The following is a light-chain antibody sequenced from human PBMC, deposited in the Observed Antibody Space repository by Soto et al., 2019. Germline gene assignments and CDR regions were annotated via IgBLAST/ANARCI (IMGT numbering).Light chain of an antibody. J-gene: IGKJ1*01. Sequence: EIVLTQSPATLSLSPGEIATLSCGASQSVSSSYLAWYQQKPGLAPRLLIYDTSSRATGIPDRFSGSGSGTDFTLTISRLEPEDFAVYYCKQYGSSPKFGQGTKVDIK. V-gene: IGKV3D-20*01. CDR1: QSVSSSY. CDR2: DTS. CDR3: KQYGSSPK.